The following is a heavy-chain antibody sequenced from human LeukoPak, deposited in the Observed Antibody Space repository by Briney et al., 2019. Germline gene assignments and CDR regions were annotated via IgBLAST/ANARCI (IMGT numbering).Heavy chain of an antibody. Sequence: GGSLRLSCAASGFTFSSYSMNWVRQAPGKGLEWVSSISSSSSYIYYADSVKGPFTISRDNAKNSLYLQMNSLRAEGTAVYYCARGSMVRGVIFYDYWGQGTLVTVSS. V-gene: IGHV3-21*01. J-gene: IGHJ4*02. CDR3: ARGSMVRGVIFYDY. D-gene: IGHD3-10*01. CDR2: ISSSSSYI. CDR1: GFTFSSYS.